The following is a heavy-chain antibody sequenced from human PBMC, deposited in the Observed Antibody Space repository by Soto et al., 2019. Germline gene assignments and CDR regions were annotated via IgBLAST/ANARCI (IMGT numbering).Heavy chain of an antibody. CDR1: GGSISSGGYY. CDR3: ARGIAARPRYFDY. J-gene: IGHJ4*02. D-gene: IGHD6-6*01. Sequence: SETLSLTCTVSGGSISSGGYYWSWIRQHPGKGLEWIGYIYYSGSTYYIPSLKSRVTISVDTSKNQFSLKLSSVTAADTAVYYCARGIAARPRYFDYWGQGTLVTVSS. CDR2: IYYSGST. V-gene: IGHV4-31*03.